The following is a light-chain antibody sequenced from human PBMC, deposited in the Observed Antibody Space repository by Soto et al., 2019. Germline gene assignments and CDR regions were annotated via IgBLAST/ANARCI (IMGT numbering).Light chain of an antibody. Sequence: EIVLTQSPGTLSLSPGERATLSCSASQTISGSYLAWYQQKPGQPPRLLIFATFNRAAGIPDKFSGSASRPDLALTKSRLEREDFAVYYCQYYGESPLLTFARGTKVEIK. CDR1: QTISGSY. V-gene: IGKV3-20*01. CDR3: QYYGESPLLT. J-gene: IGKJ4*01. CDR2: ATF.